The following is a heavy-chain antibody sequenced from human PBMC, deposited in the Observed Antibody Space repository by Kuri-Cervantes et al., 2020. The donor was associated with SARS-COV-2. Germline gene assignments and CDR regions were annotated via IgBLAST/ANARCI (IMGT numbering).Heavy chain of an antibody. CDR3: ARVLGYYYGSGSLDY. J-gene: IGHJ4*02. D-gene: IGHD3-10*01. CDR1: GFTFSDYY. Sequence: GGSLRLSCAASGFTFSDYYMSWIRQAPGKGLEWVSYISSSSSYTNYADSVKGRFTISRDNAKNSLYLQMNSLRAEDTAVYYCARVLGYYYGSGSLDYWGQGTLVTVSS. V-gene: IGHV3-11*06. CDR2: ISSSSSYT.